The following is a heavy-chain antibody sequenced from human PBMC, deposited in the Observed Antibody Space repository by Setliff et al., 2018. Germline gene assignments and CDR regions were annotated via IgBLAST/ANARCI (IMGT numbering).Heavy chain of an antibody. J-gene: IGHJ4*02. V-gene: IGHV1-3*01. CDR2: INGGNGNT. D-gene: IGHD2-2*02. CDR1: GYSFSTYA. CDR3: ARDREYCSRTSCYIDY. Sequence: ASVKVSCKASGYSFSTYAMHWVRLAPGQRLEWMGWINGGNGNTKYSQKFQXXITITRDTSASTAYMEMSSLRSEDTAVYYCARDREYCSRTSCYIDYWGQGALVTVSS.